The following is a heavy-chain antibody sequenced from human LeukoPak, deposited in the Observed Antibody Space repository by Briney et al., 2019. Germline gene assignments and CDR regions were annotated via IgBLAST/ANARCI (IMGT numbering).Heavy chain of an antibody. J-gene: IGHJ5*02. V-gene: IGHV3-21*01. D-gene: IGHD6-13*01. Sequence: GGSLRLSCAASGFTFSSYSMNWVRQAPGKGLEWVSSISSSSSYIYYADSVKGRFTISRDNAKNSLYLQMNSLRAEDTAVYYCARDWQLDNWFDPWGQGTLVTVSS. CDR3: ARDWQLDNWFDP. CDR1: GFTFSSYS. CDR2: ISSSSSYI.